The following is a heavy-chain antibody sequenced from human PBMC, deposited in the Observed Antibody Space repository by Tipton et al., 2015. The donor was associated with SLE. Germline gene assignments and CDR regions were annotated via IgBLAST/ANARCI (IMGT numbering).Heavy chain of an antibody. CDR3: AREYCSTTICYYAMDL. CDR2: ISSGSNTI. D-gene: IGHD2-15*01. J-gene: IGHJ6*02. CDR1: GFDFKKYS. V-gene: IGHV3-48*01. Sequence: SLRLSCAASGFDFKKYSLNWVRQAPGKGLEWVTFISSGGTISDISSGSNTIFYADSVKGRFTISRDNAKNSLYLQMNSLRAEDTAVYYCAREYCSTTICYYAMDLWGQGTTVTVSS.